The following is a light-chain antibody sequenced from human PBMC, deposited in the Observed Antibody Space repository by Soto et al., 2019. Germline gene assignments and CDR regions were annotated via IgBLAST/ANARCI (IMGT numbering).Light chain of an antibody. Sequence: EIVLTQSPGTLSLSPGERATLSCRASQSVSSSYLAWYQQKPGQAPRLLIYGASIRATGIPDRFSGSGSGTHFTLTISRLEPEEFAVYYCQQYGSSPLTFGGGTKVEIK. CDR3: QQYGSSPLT. V-gene: IGKV3-20*01. CDR1: QSVSSSY. CDR2: GAS. J-gene: IGKJ4*01.